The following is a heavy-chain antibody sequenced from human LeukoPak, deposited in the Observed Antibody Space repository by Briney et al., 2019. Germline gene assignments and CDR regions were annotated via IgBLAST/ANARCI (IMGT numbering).Heavy chain of an antibody. V-gene: IGHV1-8*01. CDR3: ARVYSSSWKRLFNWFDP. CDR1: GYTFTSYD. J-gene: IGHJ5*02. Sequence: ASVKVSCKASGYTFTSYDINWVRQATGQGLEWMGWMNPNSGNTGYAQKFQGRVTMTRNTSISTAYMELSGLRSEDTAVYYCARVYSSSWKRLFNWFDPWGQGTLVTVSS. D-gene: IGHD6-13*01. CDR2: MNPNSGNT.